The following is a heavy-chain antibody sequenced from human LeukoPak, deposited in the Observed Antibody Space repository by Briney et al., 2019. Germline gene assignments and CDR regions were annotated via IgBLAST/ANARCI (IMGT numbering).Heavy chain of an antibody. CDR2: ISGSGGST. J-gene: IGHJ4*02. D-gene: IGHD3-10*01. CDR3: AKADGSYKTLIDY. V-gene: IGHV3-23*01. Sequence: PGGSLRLSCAASGFTFSDYAMNWVRQAPGKGLEWVSGISGSGGSTYYADSVKGLFTISRDSSKNTVYLQMNSLRAEDTAVYYCAKADGSYKTLIDYWGQGTLVTVSS. CDR1: GFTFSDYA.